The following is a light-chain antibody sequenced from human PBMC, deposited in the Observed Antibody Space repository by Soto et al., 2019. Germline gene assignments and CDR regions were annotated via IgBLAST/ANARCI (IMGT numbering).Light chain of an antibody. Sequence: DIQMTQSPSSLSASVGDRVTITCRASQGISNYLAWYQHKPGKVPKLLIYGASTLQSGVPSRFSGSRSETDFTLTISSLQPEDVATYYCQNYNSAPFTFGPGSKVEI. V-gene: IGKV1-27*01. J-gene: IGKJ3*01. CDR1: QGISNY. CDR3: QNYNSAPFT. CDR2: GAS.